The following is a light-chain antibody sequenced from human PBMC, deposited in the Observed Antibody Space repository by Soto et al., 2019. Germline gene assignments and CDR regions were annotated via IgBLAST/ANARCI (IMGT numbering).Light chain of an antibody. CDR1: QSISSW. J-gene: IGKJ1*01. CDR2: AAS. CDR3: QQTNNFPRT. V-gene: IGKV1-12*01. Sequence: IQMTQSPSTLSASVGDRVIITCRASQSISSWLAWYQQKPGKAPKLLINAASSLQSGVPSRFSGGRSGTDFTLTISSLQPEDFATYYCQQTNNFPRTFGQGTKVDIK.